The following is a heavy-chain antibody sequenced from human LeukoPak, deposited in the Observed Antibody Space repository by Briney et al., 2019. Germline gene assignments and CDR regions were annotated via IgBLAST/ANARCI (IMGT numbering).Heavy chain of an antibody. CDR3: ARNNGMDV. V-gene: IGHV3-7*03. CDR1: GFTLSNHW. J-gene: IGHJ6*02. CDR2: VNRDGSET. Sequence: GGSLRLSCAASGFTLSNHWMTWVRQVPGRGPEWVANVNRDGSETYYLDSVRGRFTISKDNAKNSLYLQMNSLRAEDTALYHCARNNGMDVWGQGTTVIVSS.